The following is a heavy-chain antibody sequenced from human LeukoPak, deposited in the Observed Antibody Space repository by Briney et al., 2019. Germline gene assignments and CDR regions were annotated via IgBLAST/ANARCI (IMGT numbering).Heavy chain of an antibody. Sequence: PGGSLRLSCAASGFTFSSYSMNWVRQAPGKGLEWVSSISSSSSYIYYADSVKGRFTISRDNAKNSLYLQMNSLRAEDTAVYYCARVQGRGYYLLYWGQGTLVTVSS. J-gene: IGHJ4*02. V-gene: IGHV3-21*01. CDR2: ISSSSSYI. CDR3: ARVQGRGYYLLY. D-gene: IGHD3-22*01. CDR1: GFTFSSYS.